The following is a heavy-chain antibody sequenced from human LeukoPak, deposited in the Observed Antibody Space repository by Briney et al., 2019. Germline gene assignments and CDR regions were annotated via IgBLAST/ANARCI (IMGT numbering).Heavy chain of an antibody. V-gene: IGHV4-39*01. CDR2: IYYSGST. CDR3: ARQLGYCSGGSCYSGGGFDY. CDR1: GGSISSSSYY. Sequence: SETLSLTCTVSGGSISSSSYYWGWIRQPPGKGLEWIGSIYYSGSTYYNPSLKSRVTISVDTSKIQFSLKLSSVTAANTAVYSWARQLGYCSGGSCYSGGGFDYWGQGTLVTVSS. D-gene: IGHD2-15*01. J-gene: IGHJ4*02.